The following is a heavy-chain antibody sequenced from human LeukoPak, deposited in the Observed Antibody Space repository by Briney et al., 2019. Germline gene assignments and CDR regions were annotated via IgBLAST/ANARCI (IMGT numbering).Heavy chain of an antibody. CDR1: GGTFINSA. CDR2: IIPFLNIT. V-gene: IGHV1-69*04. J-gene: IGHJ6*02. Sequence: GSSVTVSFKTSGGTFINSAITWVRQAPGQGLEWMGRIIPFLNITSYAQKFQGRVTITADTSTSTVYMELSSLRSEETAVYYCARDQGLTAPPPYGLDVWGQGTTVIVSS. CDR3: ARDQGLTAPPPYGLDV. D-gene: IGHD4/OR15-4a*01.